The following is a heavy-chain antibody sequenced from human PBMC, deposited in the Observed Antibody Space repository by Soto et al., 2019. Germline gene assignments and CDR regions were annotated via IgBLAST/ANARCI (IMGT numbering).Heavy chain of an antibody. CDR1: GYIFTNHY. J-gene: IGHJ1*01. Sequence: QVQLVQSGAEVKKPGASVKVSCKASGYIFTNHYIHWVRQAPGQGLEWMGIINPSGGSTNYLQKFQGRITMTRDTSTSTVYMELSSLRSEDTAVYCCARAEYYDSSGFYYDCWGQGTLVTVSS. CDR3: ARAEYYDSSGFYYDC. CDR2: INPSGGST. V-gene: IGHV1-46*01. D-gene: IGHD3-22*01.